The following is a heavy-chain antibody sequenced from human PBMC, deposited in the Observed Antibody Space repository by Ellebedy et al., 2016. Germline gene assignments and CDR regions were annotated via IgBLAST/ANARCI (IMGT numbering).Heavy chain of an antibody. CDR3: ARGFDGSGSYFYYGMDV. V-gene: IGHV1-8*02. CDR2: MNPNSANT. J-gene: IGHJ6*02. Sequence: ASVKVSCKASGYTFTGYYMHWVRQAPGQGLEWMGWMNPNSANTGYAQKFQGRVTMTRNTSISTAYMELSSLRSEDTAVYYCARGFDGSGSYFYYGMDVWGQGTTVTVSS. D-gene: IGHD3-10*01. CDR1: GYTFTGYY.